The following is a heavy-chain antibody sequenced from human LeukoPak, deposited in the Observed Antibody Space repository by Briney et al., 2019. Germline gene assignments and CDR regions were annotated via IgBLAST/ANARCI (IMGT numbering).Heavy chain of an antibody. Sequence: GGSLRLSCAASGFTFSDYHMSWIRQAPGKGLELVSYISSSASTIYYADSVKGRFTISRDSAKNSLYLQMNSLSAEDTAVYYCARRNYYYGMDVWGQGTTVTVSS. CDR1: GFTFSDYH. CDR3: ARRNYYYGMDV. CDR2: ISSSASTI. V-gene: IGHV3-11*04. J-gene: IGHJ6*02.